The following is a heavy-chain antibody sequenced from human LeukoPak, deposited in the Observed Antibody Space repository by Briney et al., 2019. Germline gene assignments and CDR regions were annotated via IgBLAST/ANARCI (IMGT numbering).Heavy chain of an antibody. D-gene: IGHD3-3*01. CDR3: ARKRSGYRDAFDI. CDR2: IDPSDSYT. CDR1: GYSFTSYW. Sequence: GESLKISCKGSGYSFTSYWISWVRQMPGKGLEWMGRIDPSDSYTNYSPSFQGHVTISADKSISTAYLQWSSLKASDTAMYYCARKRSGYRDAFDIWGQGTMVTVSS. V-gene: IGHV5-10-1*01. J-gene: IGHJ3*02.